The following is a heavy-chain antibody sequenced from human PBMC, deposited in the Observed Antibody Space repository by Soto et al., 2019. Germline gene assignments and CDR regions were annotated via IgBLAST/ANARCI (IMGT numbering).Heavy chain of an antibody. V-gene: IGHV3-48*01. CDR1: GFSFSIYS. D-gene: IGHD3-9*01. CDR3: ARGLTYGFDA. CDR2: MTSDSKTI. Sequence: EVQLVESGGGLVQAGGSLRLSCEDSGFSFSIYSMNWVRQAPGKGLEWVSYMTSDSKTIHYADSVKGRFTIFRDNAKNSLYLQMSSLRVEDTAVYYCARGLTYGFDAWGQGTMVTVSS. J-gene: IGHJ3*01.